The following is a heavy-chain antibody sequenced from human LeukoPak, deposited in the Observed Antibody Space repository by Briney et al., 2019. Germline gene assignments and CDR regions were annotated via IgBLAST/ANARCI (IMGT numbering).Heavy chain of an antibody. Sequence: GGSLRLSCAASGFIFSNYGMHWVRQAPGKGLEWVAVIWNDGSYKYYAVSVKGRFTISRDSSKNTVCLQMNSLRAEETAVYYCASGGTGARKFYSDPFHYWGQGTLVTVSS. D-gene: IGHD2-15*01. V-gene: IGHV3-33*01. J-gene: IGHJ4*02. CDR3: ASGGTGARKFYSDPFHY. CDR2: IWNDGSYK. CDR1: GFIFSNYG.